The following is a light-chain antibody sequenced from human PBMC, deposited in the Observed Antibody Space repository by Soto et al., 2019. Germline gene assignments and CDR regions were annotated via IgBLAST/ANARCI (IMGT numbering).Light chain of an antibody. CDR2: AVS. CDR3: ISYNDRQSYL. J-gene: IGLJ1*01. Sequence: QSALTQPASVSGSPGQSITISCSGTSSDIGSYDHVAWYQQFPGKSPKLMIYAVSDRPSGVSDRFSGSKSGITASLTISGLQTEDEADYYCISYNDRQSYLFGTGTNVTVL. CDR1: SSDIGSYDH. V-gene: IGLV2-14*03.